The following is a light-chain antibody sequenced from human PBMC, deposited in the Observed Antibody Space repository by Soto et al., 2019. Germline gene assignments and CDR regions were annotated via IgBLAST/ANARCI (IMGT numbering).Light chain of an antibody. Sequence: QSALTQPPSASGSPGQSVTISCTGTSSDVGDNHVSWYQQHLGKAPKLIIYEVSQRPSGVPDRFSGSKSGNTASLTVSGLQAEDEADYYCSSYAGSNHFVFGTGTKVT. J-gene: IGLJ1*01. CDR1: SSDVGDNH. V-gene: IGLV2-8*01. CDR3: SSYAGSNHFV. CDR2: EVS.